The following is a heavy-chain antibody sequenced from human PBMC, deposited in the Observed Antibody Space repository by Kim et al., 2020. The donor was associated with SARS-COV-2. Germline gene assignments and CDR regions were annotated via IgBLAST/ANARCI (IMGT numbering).Heavy chain of an antibody. D-gene: IGHD2-2*01. J-gene: IGHJ5*02. CDR2: INHSGST. CDR1: GGSFSGYY. CDR3: ARGIVVVPAAKGRWFDP. Sequence: SETLSLTCAVYGGSFSGYYWSWIRQPPGKGLEWIGEINHSGSTNYNPSLKSRVTISVDTSKNQFSLKLSSVTAADTAVYYCARGIVVVPAAKGRWFDPWGQGTLVTVSS. V-gene: IGHV4-34*01.